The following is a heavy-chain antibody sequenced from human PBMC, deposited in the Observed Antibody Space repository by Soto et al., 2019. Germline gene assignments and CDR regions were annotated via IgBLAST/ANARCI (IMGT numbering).Heavy chain of an antibody. V-gene: IGHV4-30-2*01. J-gene: IGHJ4*02. CDR2: IYHSGSP. CDR3: ARSRAPGTLKGSGLFDY. D-gene: IGHD3-10*01. Sequence: QLQLPESGSGLVKPSQTLSLTCAVSGGSISRGGYSWSWIRQPPGKGMAWIGYIYHSGSPYYNPTRKTRVTISVDRSKSQFSLKLSSVTAADTDVYYCARSRAPGTLKGSGLFDYWGQGTLVTVSS. CDR1: GGSISRGGYS.